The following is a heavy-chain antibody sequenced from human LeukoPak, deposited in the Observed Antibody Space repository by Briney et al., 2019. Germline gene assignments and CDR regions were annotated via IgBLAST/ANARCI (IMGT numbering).Heavy chain of an antibody. V-gene: IGHV3-48*01. CDR3: ARDRDFGVVTPWCDY. CDR2: ISSSSSTI. J-gene: IGHJ4*02. D-gene: IGHD3-3*01. Sequence: PGGSLRLSCAASGFTFSSYSMNWVRQAPGKGLEWVSYISSSSSTIYYADSVKGRFTISRDNAKNSLYLQMNSLRAEDTAVYYCARDRDFGVVTPWCDYRGQGTLVTVSS. CDR1: GFTFSSYS.